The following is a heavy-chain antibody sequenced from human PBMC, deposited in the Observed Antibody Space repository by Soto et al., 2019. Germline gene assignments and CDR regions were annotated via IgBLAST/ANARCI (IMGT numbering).Heavy chain of an antibody. CDR1: GGSISSGGYF. CDR3: ARGSGMTTVRYYFDY. V-gene: IGHV4-31*03. CDR2: THYSGST. D-gene: IGHD4-17*01. Sequence: SETLSLTCTVSGGSISSGGYFWTWIRQHPGKGLEWIGYTHYSGSTHYNPSLKSRVTISLDTSKNQFSLRLSSVTAADTAVYYCARGSGMTTVRYYFDYWGQGTLVTVSS. J-gene: IGHJ4*02.